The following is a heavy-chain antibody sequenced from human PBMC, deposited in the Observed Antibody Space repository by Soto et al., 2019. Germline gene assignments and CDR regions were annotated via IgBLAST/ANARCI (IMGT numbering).Heavy chain of an antibody. J-gene: IGHJ4*02. CDR3: VKGREIVVVPAADY. CDR1: GFTFRNYA. V-gene: IGHV3-23*01. D-gene: IGHD2-2*01. CDR2: ISGGGSNT. Sequence: PGGSLRLSCAASGFTFRNYAMSWVRQAPGKGLEWVSAISGGGSNTYYADSVKGRFTVSRDNSKSTLYLQMNSLRPEDTAVYYCVKGREIVVVPAADYWGQGTLVTVSS.